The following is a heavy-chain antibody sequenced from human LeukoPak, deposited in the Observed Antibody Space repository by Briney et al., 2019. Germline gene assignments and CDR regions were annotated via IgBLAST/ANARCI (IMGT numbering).Heavy chain of an antibody. V-gene: IGHV4-59*01. CDR1: GGSISSYY. CDR3: ARGGGDNSNLDY. J-gene: IGHJ4*02. Sequence: SETLSLTCTVSGGSISSYYWNWIRQPPGKGLEWIGYIYYSGSTNYNPSLKSRVTISLDMSKNQFSLKLRSVTAADTALYFCARGGGDNSNLDYWGQGSLVTVSS. CDR2: IYYSGST. D-gene: IGHD1-14*01.